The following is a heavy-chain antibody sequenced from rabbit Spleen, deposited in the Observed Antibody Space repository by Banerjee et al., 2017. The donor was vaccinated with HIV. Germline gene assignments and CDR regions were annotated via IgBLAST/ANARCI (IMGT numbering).Heavy chain of an antibody. V-gene: IGHV1S47*01. Sequence: QEQLVESGGDLVKPEGSLTLTCTASGFTLSNYWICWVRQAPGKGLEWIACIYVGGGGTVYASWAKGRFTITRSTSLNTVTLQVTSLTAADTATYFCARDGDDDKSTYFNLWGPGTLVTVS. CDR2: IYVGGGGT. J-gene: IGHJ4*01. CDR1: GFTLSNYW. D-gene: IGHD2-1*01. CDR3: ARDGDDDKSTYFNL.